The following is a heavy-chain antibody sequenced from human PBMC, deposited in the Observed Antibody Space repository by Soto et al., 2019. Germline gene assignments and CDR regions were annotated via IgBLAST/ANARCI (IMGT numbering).Heavy chain of an antibody. CDR1: GFTFNEYY. V-gene: IGHV3-11*06. CDR2: SSNSGTFA. Sequence: PGGSLRLSCAASGFTFNEYYVSWIRQAPGKGLEWISYSSNSGTFARYADSVKGRFSISRDNAKNSLYLQINSLRGDDTAIYYCARSGDNYNLLDYWGQGTPVTVSS. J-gene: IGHJ4*02. D-gene: IGHD1-1*01. CDR3: ARSGDNYNLLDY.